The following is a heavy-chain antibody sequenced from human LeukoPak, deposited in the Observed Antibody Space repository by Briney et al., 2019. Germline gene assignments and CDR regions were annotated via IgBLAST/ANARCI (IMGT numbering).Heavy chain of an antibody. V-gene: IGHV1-18*01. J-gene: IGHJ6*03. CDR1: GYTFTSYG. Sequence: ASVKVSCKASGYTFTSYGISWVRQAPGQGLEWMGWISAYNGNTNYAQKLQGRVTMTTDTSTSTAYMELRSLRSDDTAVYYCARDGSSGWYYYYYYMDVWGKGTTVTVSS. CDR2: ISAYNGNT. D-gene: IGHD6-19*01. CDR3: ARDGSSGWYYYYYYMDV.